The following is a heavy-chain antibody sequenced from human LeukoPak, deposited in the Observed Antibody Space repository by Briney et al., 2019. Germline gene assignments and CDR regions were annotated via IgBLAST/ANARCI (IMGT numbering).Heavy chain of an antibody. V-gene: IGHV3-30*02. CDR3: AKSPWELPEEFDY. CDR2: IRYDGSNK. Sequence: GGFLRLSCAASGFTFSSYGMHWVRQAPGKGLEWVAFIRYDGSNKYYADSVKGRFTISRDNSKNTLYLQMNSLRAEDTAAYYCAKSPWELPEEFDYWGQGTLVTVSS. J-gene: IGHJ4*02. D-gene: IGHD1-26*01. CDR1: GFTFSSYG.